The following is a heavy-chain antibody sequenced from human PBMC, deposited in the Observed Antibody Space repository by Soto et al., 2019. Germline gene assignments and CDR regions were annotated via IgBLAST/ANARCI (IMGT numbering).Heavy chain of an antibody. V-gene: IGHV4-31*03. CDR3: ARVTMVRGVIISAFDY. J-gene: IGHJ4*02. CDR2: IYYSGST. Sequence: QVQLQESGPGLVKPSQTLSLTYTVSGGSISSGGYYWSWIRQHPGKGLEWIGYIYYSGSTYYNPSLKSRVTISVDTSKNQFSLKLSSVTAADTAVYYCARVTMVRGVIISAFDYWGQGTLVTVSS. CDR1: GGSISSGGYY. D-gene: IGHD3-10*01.